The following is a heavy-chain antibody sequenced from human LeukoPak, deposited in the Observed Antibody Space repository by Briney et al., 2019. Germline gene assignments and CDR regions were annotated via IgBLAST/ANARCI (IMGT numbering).Heavy chain of an antibody. V-gene: IGHV4-59*01. CDR3: ARGVRSWADY. CDR2: IYYSGST. Sequence: SETLSLTCTVSGGSISSYYWSWIRRPPGKGLEWIGYIYYSGSTNYNPSLKSRVTISVDTSKNQFSLKLSSVTAADTAVYYCARGVRSWADYWGQGTLVTVSS. D-gene: IGHD1-26*01. J-gene: IGHJ4*02. CDR1: GGSISSYY.